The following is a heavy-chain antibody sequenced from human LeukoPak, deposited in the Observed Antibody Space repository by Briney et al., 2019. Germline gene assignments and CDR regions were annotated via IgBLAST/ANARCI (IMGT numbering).Heavy chain of an antibody. V-gene: IGHV3-30*18. CDR3: AKDGAWGSGSYYRFY. Sequence: GRSLRLSCAASGFTFSSYGMHWVRQAPGKGLEWVAVISYDGSNKYYADSVKGRLTISRDNSKNTLYLQMNSLRAEDTAVYYCAKDGAWGSGSYYRFYWGQGTLVTVSS. CDR1: GFTFSSYG. D-gene: IGHD3-10*01. CDR2: ISYDGSNK. J-gene: IGHJ4*02.